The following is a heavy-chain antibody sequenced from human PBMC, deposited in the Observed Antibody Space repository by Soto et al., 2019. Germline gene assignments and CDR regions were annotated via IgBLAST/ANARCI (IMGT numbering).Heavy chain of an antibody. CDR2: ISGGGGTT. Sequence: GGSISLSFAAPSFSFGDDPIGWVRRAPGKGLEWVSIISGGGGTTYYADSVKGRFTISRENSKNTVHLQITSLRVEDTAVYYCAQQAGYSRDPFDYWGQGTLVTVSS. V-gene: IGHV3-23*01. J-gene: IGHJ4*02. D-gene: IGHD6-19*01. CDR1: SFSFGDDP. CDR3: AQQAGYSRDPFDY.